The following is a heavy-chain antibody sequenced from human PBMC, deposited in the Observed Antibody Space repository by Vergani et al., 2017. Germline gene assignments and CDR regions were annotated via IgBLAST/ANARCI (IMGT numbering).Heavy chain of an antibody. CDR2: IRSKAYGGTT. D-gene: IGHD6-19*01. J-gene: IGHJ4*02. CDR3: TRDIGIAVLDY. V-gene: IGHV3-49*04. CDR1: GFTFGDYA. Sequence: EVQLVESGGGLVQPGRSLRLSCTASGFTFGDYAMSWVRQAPGKGLEWVGFIRSKAYGGTTEYAASVKGRFTISRDDSKSIAYLQMNSLKTEDTAVYYCTRDIGIAVLDYWGQGTLVTVSS.